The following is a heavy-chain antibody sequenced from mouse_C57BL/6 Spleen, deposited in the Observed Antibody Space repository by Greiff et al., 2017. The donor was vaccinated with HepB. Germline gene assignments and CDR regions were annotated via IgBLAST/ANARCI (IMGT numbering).Heavy chain of an antibody. V-gene: IGHV1-72*01. CDR1: GYTFTSYW. CDR2: IDPNSGGT. Sequence: VQLQQPGAELVKPGASVKLSCKASGYTFTSYWMHWVKQRPGRGLEWIGRIDPNSGGTKCNEKFKSKATLTVDKPSSTAYMQLSSLTSEDSAVYYCAREGYYYGSSPYAMDYWGQGTSVTVSS. CDR3: AREGYYYGSSPYAMDY. J-gene: IGHJ4*01. D-gene: IGHD1-1*01.